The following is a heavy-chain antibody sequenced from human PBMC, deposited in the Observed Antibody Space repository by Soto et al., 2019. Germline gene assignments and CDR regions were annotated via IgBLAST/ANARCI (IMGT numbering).Heavy chain of an antibody. V-gene: IGHV3-23*01. CDR2: ISGSGGTT. Sequence: EVQLLESGGGLVQPGGSLRISCIGSGFTFSSNAMSWVRQAPGKGLEWVSAISGSGGTTYYADSVKGRFAVSRDNSSNTPYLQMNRLRAEDTAVYYGAKQRAGFGSGSDTNYFDYWGLGTLVTVSS. CDR3: AKQRAGFGSGSDTNYFDY. D-gene: IGHD3-10*01. J-gene: IGHJ4*02. CDR1: GFTFSSNA.